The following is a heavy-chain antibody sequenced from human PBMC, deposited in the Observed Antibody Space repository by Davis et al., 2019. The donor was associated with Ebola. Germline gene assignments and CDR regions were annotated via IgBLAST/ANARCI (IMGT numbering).Heavy chain of an antibody. CDR3: AGYGDRFPYAFDI. Sequence: GESLKISCAASGFTFNAHSMNWVRQAPGKGLEWVSSISSSSSYIYYADSVKGRFTISRDNAKNSLYLQMNSLRAEDTAVYYCAGYGDRFPYAFDIWGQGTMVTVSS. CDR1: GFTFNAHS. CDR2: ISSSSSYI. J-gene: IGHJ3*02. V-gene: IGHV3-21*06. D-gene: IGHD4-17*01.